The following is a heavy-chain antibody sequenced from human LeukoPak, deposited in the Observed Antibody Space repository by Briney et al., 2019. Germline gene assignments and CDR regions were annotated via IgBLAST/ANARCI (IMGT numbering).Heavy chain of an antibody. CDR3: ARGSTLIRGFDY. CDR2: IFYSGSA. D-gene: IGHD3-10*01. Sequence: PSETLSLTCTVSGGSISSGDYYWNWIRQHPEKSLEWIGYIFYSGSAYYNPSLKSRVTISVDTSKNQFSLKLSSVTAAVTAVYYCARGSTLIRGFDYWGQGTLVTVSS. CDR1: GGSISSGDYY. V-gene: IGHV4-31*03. J-gene: IGHJ4*02.